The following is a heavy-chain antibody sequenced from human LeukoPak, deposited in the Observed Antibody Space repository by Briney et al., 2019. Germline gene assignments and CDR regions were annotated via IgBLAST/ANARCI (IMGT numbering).Heavy chain of an antibody. CDR1: GVSINSSRYH. Sequence: AETLSLPCTVSGVSINSSRYHWVWLRPPPGKGREWLGNIYYSGSTYYNPSLKSRVTISVDTSKNQFSLNLSSVTAADTAVYYCARDFYYYGMDVWGQGTTVTVSS. CDR2: IYYSGST. CDR3: ARDFYYYGMDV. J-gene: IGHJ6*02. V-gene: IGHV4-39*02.